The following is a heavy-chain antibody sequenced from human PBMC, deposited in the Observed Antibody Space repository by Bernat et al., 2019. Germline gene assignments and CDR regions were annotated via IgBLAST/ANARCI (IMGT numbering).Heavy chain of an antibody. Sequence: QITLKESGPTLVKPTQTLTLTCTFSGFSLSTSGVGVGWIRQPPGKALEWLALIYWDDDKRYSPSLKSRLTITKDTSKNQVVLTMTNMDPVETATYYCARVFGGAVFDYWGQGTLVTVSS. V-gene: IGHV2-5*02. CDR1: GFSLSTSGVG. D-gene: IGHD3-10*01. J-gene: IGHJ4*02. CDR2: IYWDDDK. CDR3: ARVFGGAVFDY.